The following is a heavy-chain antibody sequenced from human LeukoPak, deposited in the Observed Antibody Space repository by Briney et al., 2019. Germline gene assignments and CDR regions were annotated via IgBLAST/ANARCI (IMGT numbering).Heavy chain of an antibody. J-gene: IGHJ3*02. Sequence: SETLSLTCTVSGGSISSYYWSWIRQPPGKGLEWIGYIYYSGSTNYNPSLESRVTISVDTSKNQFSLKLSSVTAADTAVYYCARRELCDGYNYVAFDIWGQGTMVTVSS. V-gene: IGHV4-59*01. CDR3: ARRELCDGYNYVAFDI. CDR2: IYYSGST. CDR1: GGSISSYY. D-gene: IGHD5-24*01.